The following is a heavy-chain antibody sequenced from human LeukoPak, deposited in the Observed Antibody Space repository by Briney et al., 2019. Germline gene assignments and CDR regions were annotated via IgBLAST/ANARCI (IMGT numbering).Heavy chain of an antibody. Sequence: SETLSLTCAVSGGSISGSNWWSGVRPPPGRGQGWIGIIDYSGSTYYTPSLKSRVTISVDTAKNQFYLKMSSVTPADTAVYYCARHERYCSGGSCYANHYYYMDVWGKGTTVTISS. V-gene: IGHV4-39*01. CDR2: IDYSGST. CDR1: GGSISGSNW. D-gene: IGHD2-15*01. CDR3: ARHERYCSGGSCYANHYYYMDV. J-gene: IGHJ6*03.